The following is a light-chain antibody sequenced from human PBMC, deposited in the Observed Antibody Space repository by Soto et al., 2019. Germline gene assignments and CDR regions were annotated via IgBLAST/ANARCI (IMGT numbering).Light chain of an antibody. J-gene: IGKJ5*01. V-gene: IGKV3-20*01. Sequence: EIVLTQSAGTLSLSPGERATLSCRASQSVAKNFLAWYQQTPGQAPRLLISDASRRATGTPDRFSGSGSGTDFTLTISRPEPEDFAVYYCQQYASSPITFGQGTRLEIK. CDR2: DAS. CDR3: QQYASSPIT. CDR1: QSVAKNF.